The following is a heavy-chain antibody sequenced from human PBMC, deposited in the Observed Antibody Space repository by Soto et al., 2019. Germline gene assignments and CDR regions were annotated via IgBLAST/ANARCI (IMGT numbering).Heavy chain of an antibody. Sequence: QVQLQESGPGLVKPSQTLSLTCTVSGGSISSGGYYWSWIRQHPGKGLEWIGYIYYSGSTYYNPSLKSRVTISVDTSKNQFSLKLSSVTAADTAVYYCARGYYDYIWGSYRPPGWFDPWGQGTLVTVSS. CDR2: IYYSGST. J-gene: IGHJ5*02. CDR3: ARGYYDYIWGSYRPPGWFDP. V-gene: IGHV4-31*03. D-gene: IGHD3-16*02. CDR1: GGSISSGGYY.